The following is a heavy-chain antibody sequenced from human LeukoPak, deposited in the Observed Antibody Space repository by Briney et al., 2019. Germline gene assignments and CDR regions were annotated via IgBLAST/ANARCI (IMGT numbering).Heavy chain of an antibody. CDR3: ATAPILRGEGGEHYKYGMDV. D-gene: IGHD2-2*02. CDR1: VGSISSGNW. J-gene: IGHJ6*02. Sequence: PSATLSLTCAVSVGSISSGNWWSWVGQSPGKGLEWIGEIYHNGTPNYNPSLKSRVTISADTFKNHFSLKLTSVTAADTAVYYCATAPILRGEGGEHYKYGMDVWGQGTTVIVSS. CDR2: IYHNGTP. V-gene: IGHV4-4*02.